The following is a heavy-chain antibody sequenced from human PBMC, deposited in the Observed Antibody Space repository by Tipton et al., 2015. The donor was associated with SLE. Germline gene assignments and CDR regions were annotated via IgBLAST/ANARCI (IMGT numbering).Heavy chain of an antibody. CDR1: GFTFSSYS. V-gene: IGHV4-38-2*02. J-gene: IGHJ4*02. Sequence: LRLSCAASGFTFSSYSMNWVRQAPGKGLEWIGSIYHSGSTYYNPSLKSRVTISVDTSKNQFSLKLSSVTAADTAVYYCARDGGDYGYWGQGTLVTVSS. D-gene: IGHD4-17*01. CDR2: IYHSGST. CDR3: ARDGGDYGY.